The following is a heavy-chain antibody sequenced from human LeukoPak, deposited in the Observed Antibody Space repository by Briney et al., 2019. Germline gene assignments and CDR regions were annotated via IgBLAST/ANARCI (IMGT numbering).Heavy chain of an antibody. D-gene: IGHD4-17*01. CDR2: ISGSGSSI. Sequence: GGSLRLSCAASGFTFSSYSMNWVRQAPGKGLEWVSYISGSGSSIYYADSAKGRFTISRDNAKNSLYLQMNGLTVDDTAVYYCARLPITVTTLDYWGQGTLVTVSS. V-gene: IGHV3-48*04. CDR3: ARLPITVTTLDY. J-gene: IGHJ4*02. CDR1: GFTFSSYS.